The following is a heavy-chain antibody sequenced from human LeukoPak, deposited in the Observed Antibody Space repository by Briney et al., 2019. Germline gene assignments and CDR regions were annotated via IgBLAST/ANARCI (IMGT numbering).Heavy chain of an antibody. V-gene: IGHV3-11*03. Sequence: GGSLRLSCAASGFTLSDYYMSWIRQAPGKGLEWVSYISSSSSYTNYADSVKGRFTISRDNAKNSLYLQMNSLRAENTAVYYCAKTAAGINFDYWGQGTLVTVSS. CDR3: AKTAAGINFDY. J-gene: IGHJ4*02. D-gene: IGHD6-13*01. CDR2: ISSSSSYT. CDR1: GFTLSDYY.